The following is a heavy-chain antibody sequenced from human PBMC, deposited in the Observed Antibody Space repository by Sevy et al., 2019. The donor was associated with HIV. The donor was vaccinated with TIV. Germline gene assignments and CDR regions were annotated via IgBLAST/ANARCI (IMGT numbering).Heavy chain of an antibody. CDR2: IHSDDTT. D-gene: IGHD5-18*01. CDR1: GFTVNSNY. J-gene: IGHJ4*02. CDR3: ARGKSGYGYALNY. Sequence: GGSLRLSCAASGFTVNSNYMTWVRQAPGKGLEGVSVIHSDDTTYHADSVKDRFTISGDNFKNTLYLHMSSRRAEDTAVYYCARGKSGYGYALNYWGQGTLVTVSS. V-gene: IGHV3-66*01.